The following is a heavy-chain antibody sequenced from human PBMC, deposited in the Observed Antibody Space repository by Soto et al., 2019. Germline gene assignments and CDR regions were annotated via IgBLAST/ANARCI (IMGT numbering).Heavy chain of an antibody. CDR3: ARQPAIAVAGAVYGMDV. J-gene: IGHJ6*02. D-gene: IGHD6-19*01. CDR1: GYSFTSYW. CDR2: IYPGDSDT. Sequence: GESLKISCKGSGYSFTSYWIGWVRQMPGKGLEWMGIIYPGDSDTRYSPSFQGQVTISADKSISTAYLQWSSLKASDTAMYYCARQPAIAVAGAVYGMDVWGQGTTVTVSS. V-gene: IGHV5-51*01.